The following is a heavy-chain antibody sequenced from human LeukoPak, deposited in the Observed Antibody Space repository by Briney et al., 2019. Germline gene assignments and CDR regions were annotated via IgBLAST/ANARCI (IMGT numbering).Heavy chain of an antibody. J-gene: IGHJ4*02. CDR1: GFTFSDYY. D-gene: IGHD6-6*01. CDR3: ARDASAEYSSSSGY. CDR2: IRTSGSSI. V-gene: IGHV3-11*01. Sequence: GGSLRLSCAASGFTFSDYYMSWIRQAPGKGLEWVSYIRTSGSSIYYADSVKGRFTISRDNAKNSLYLQMNSLRAEDTAVYYCARDASAEYSSSSGYWGQGTLVTVSS.